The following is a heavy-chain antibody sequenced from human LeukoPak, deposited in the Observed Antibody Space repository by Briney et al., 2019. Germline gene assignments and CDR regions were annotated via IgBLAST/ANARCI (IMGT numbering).Heavy chain of an antibody. CDR1: GYTFTSYY. D-gene: IGHD3-10*01. V-gene: IGHV1-18*04. J-gene: IGHJ3*02. Sequence: ASVKVSCKASGYTFTSYYMHWVRQAPGQGLEWMGWISAYNGNTNYAQKLQGRVTMTTDTSTSTAYMELRSLRSDDTAVYYCARVRAITMVPQYQFHRRRDDAFDIWGQGTMVTVSS. CDR2: ISAYNGNT. CDR3: ARVRAITMVPQYQFHRRRDDAFDI.